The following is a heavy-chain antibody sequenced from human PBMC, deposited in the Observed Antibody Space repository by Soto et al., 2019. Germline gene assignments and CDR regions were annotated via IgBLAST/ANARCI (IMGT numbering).Heavy chain of an antibody. J-gene: IGHJ1*01. CDR1: GFTFSSHE. CDR3: ARGGVY. Sequence: PGGSLRLSCEATGFTFSSHEMNWIRQTPGKRLERIAKISGSGSTINYADSVKGRFTISRDNVQRTLHLQMDSLRVEDTGVYYCARGGVYWGRGTPVTVSS. V-gene: IGHV3-48*03. CDR2: ISGSGSTI. D-gene: IGHD2-8*01.